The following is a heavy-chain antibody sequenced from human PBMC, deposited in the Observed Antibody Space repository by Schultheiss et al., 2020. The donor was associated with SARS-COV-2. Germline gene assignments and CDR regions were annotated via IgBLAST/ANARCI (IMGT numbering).Heavy chain of an antibody. CDR1: GFTFSSYA. CDR3: ARDRGQQQLSYYYYYGMDV. CDR2: ISYDGSNK. D-gene: IGHD6-13*01. J-gene: IGHJ6*02. Sequence: GESLKISCAASGFTFSSYAMHWVRQAPGKGLEWVAVISYDGSNKHYADSVKGRFSISRDNSNNTLYLQMNSLRAEDTAVYYCARDRGQQQLSYYYYYGMDVWGQGTTVTVSS. V-gene: IGHV3-30-3*01.